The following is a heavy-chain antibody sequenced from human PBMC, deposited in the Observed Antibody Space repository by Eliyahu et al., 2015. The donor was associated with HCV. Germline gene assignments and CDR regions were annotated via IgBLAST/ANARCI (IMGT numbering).Heavy chain of an antibody. CDR2: INPNSGGT. V-gene: IGHV1-2*04. CDR3: ARALPPYCGGDCYNTNNWFDP. CDR1: GYTFTGYY. D-gene: IGHD2-21*02. Sequence: QVQLVQPGAEVKKPGASVKVSCKASGYTFTGYYMXWVRQAPGQGLEWMGWINPNSGGTNYAQKFQGWVTMTRDTSISTAYMELSRLRSDDTAVYYCARALPPYCGGDCYNTNNWFDPWGQGTLVTVSS. J-gene: IGHJ5*02.